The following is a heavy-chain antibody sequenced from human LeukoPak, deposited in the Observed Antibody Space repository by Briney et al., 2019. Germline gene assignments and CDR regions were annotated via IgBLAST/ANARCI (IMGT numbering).Heavy chain of an antibody. J-gene: IGHJ6*02. CDR2: ISAYNGNT. Sequence: ASVKVSCKASGYTFTSYGISWVRQAPGQGLEWMGWISAYNGNTNYAQKLQGRVTMTTDTSTSTAYMELRSLGSDDTAVYYCARARAGSSSGWTDYYYYGMDVWGQGTTVTVSS. D-gene: IGHD6-19*01. CDR1: GYTFTSYG. V-gene: IGHV1-18*01. CDR3: ARARAGSSSGWTDYYYYGMDV.